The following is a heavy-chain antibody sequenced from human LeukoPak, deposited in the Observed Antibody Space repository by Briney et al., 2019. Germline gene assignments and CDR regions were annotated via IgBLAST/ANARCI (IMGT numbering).Heavy chain of an antibody. CDR2: ISGTDTRT. Sequence: GGSLRLSCEAPGFTFSHYAMGWVRQAPGKGLEWVSGISGTDTRTYYADSVRGRFTISRDDSKNTLFLQMNRLRADDTAFYYCAKTETTVWNYFDSWGQGTLVTVSS. D-gene: IGHD4-17*01. CDR3: AKTETTVWNYFDS. V-gene: IGHV3-23*01. J-gene: IGHJ4*02. CDR1: GFTFSHYA.